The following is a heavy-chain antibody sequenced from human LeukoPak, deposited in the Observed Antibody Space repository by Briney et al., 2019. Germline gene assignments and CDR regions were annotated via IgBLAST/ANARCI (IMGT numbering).Heavy chain of an antibody. D-gene: IGHD3-10*01. CDR1: GVSISSYY. J-gene: IGHJ4*02. CDR2: IDYIGST. V-gene: IGHV4-59*01. CDR3: ARERGSGSYYDY. Sequence: KPSETLSLTCTVSGVSISSYYWSWVRQPPGKGLEWIWYIDYIGSTNYNPSLKSRVTISVATSKNQFSLKLSSVNAADTDVYYCARERGSGSYYDYWGQGTLVTVSS.